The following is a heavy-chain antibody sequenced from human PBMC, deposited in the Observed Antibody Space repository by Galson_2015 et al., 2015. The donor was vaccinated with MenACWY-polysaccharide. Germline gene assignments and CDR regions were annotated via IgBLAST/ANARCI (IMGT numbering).Heavy chain of an antibody. CDR1: GFTFSSYA. J-gene: IGHJ4*02. CDR3: ARITSGGCDY. V-gene: IGHV3-23*01. Sequence: SLRLSCAASGFTFSSYAMAWVRQAPGKGLEWVSSIDNSGCTTYYAGSVKGRFTMSRDNPKNTLFLQMNSLRAEDTALYYCARITSGGCDYWGQGSLVTVSS. D-gene: IGHD1-14*01. CDR2: IDNSGCTT.